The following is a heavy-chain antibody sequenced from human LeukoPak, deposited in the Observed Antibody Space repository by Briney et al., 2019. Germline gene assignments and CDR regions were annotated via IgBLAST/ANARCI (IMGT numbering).Heavy chain of an antibody. D-gene: IGHD6-19*01. CDR3: ARTYSSGWYGIDY. Sequence: SETLSLTCTVSGGSISSSSYYWGWIRQPPWKGLEWIGSIYYSGSTYYNPSLKSRVTISVDTSKNQFSLKLSSVTAADTAVYYCARTYSSGWYGIDYWGQGTLVTVSS. CDR1: GGSISSSSYY. V-gene: IGHV4-39*07. CDR2: IYYSGST. J-gene: IGHJ4*02.